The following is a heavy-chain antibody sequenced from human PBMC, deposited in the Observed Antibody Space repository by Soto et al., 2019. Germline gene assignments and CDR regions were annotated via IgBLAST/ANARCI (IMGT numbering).Heavy chain of an antibody. CDR3: ARLPKGSVVTG. Sequence: GGSLRLSCVGSGFSFLDHSMNWGRQPPGKGLQWISYISSSSENIYYADSVKGRFTVSRDNAKNTLFLQMNSLRDDDSAIYYCARLPKGSVVTGWGQGSLVTVSS. CDR2: ISSSSENI. CDR1: GFSFLDHS. J-gene: IGHJ4*01. D-gene: IGHD2-21*02. V-gene: IGHV3-48*02.